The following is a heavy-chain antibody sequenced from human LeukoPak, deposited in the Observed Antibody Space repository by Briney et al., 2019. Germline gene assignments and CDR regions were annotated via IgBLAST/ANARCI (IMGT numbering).Heavy chain of an antibody. CDR2: ISGSGGST. D-gene: IGHD4-17*01. CDR3: AKDVGYGDYVSDY. CDR1: GFTFSSYA. J-gene: IGHJ4*02. Sequence: GGSLRLSCAASGFTFSSYAMSWVRQAPGKGLEWVSAISGSGGSTYYADSVKGRFTISRDNSKNALYLQMNSLRAEDTAVYYCAKDVGYGDYVSDYWGQGTLVTVSS. V-gene: IGHV3-23*01.